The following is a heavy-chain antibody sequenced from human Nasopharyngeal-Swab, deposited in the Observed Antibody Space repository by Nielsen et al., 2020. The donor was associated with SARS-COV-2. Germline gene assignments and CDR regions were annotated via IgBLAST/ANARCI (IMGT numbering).Heavy chain of an antibody. D-gene: IGHD6-19*01. CDR2: IYHSGST. CDR3: ARDGSSGWYFDY. Sequence: SETLSLTCAVSGGSISSSNWWSWVRQPPGKGLEWIGEIYHSGSTNYNPPLKSRVTISVDKSKNQFSLKLSSVTAADTAVYYCARDGSSGWYFDYWGQGTLVTVSS. CDR1: GGSISSSNW. V-gene: IGHV4-4*02. J-gene: IGHJ4*02.